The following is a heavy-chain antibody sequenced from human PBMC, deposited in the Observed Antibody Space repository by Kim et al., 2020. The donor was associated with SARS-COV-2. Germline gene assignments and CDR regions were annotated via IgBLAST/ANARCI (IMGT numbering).Heavy chain of an antibody. D-gene: IGHD3-22*01. V-gene: IGHV1-69*13. CDR3: AKVLGDSSGYYLHYDGLDV. J-gene: IGHJ6*02. CDR2: IIHFSGVT. CDR1: GGTFYNYA. Sequence: SVKVSCKAAGGTFYNYAITWVRQAPGQGLEWMGGIIHFSGVTNYAQKFQGRVTSTADESTSTVYMEMSSLRSEETAVYYCAKVLGDSSGYYLHYDGLDVWGQGTAVTVS.